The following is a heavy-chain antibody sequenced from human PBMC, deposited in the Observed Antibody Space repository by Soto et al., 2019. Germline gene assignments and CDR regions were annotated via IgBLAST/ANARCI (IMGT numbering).Heavy chain of an antibody. V-gene: IGHV1-2*04. D-gene: IGHD6-13*01. Sequence: ASVKVSCKASGYTFTGYYMHWVRQAPGQGLEWMGWINPNSGGTNYAQKFQGWVTMTRDTSISTAYMELSRLRSDDTAVYYCARAEIAAAGIPTNWFDPWGQGTLVTVSS. CDR2: INPNSGGT. CDR1: GYTFTGYY. CDR3: ARAEIAAAGIPTNWFDP. J-gene: IGHJ5*02.